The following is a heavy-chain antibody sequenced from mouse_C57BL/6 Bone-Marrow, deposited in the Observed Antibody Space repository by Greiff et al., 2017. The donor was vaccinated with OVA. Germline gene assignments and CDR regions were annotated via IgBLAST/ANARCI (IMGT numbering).Heavy chain of an antibody. J-gene: IGHJ4*01. V-gene: IGHV8-12*01. CDR2: IYWDDDK. Sequence: ESGPGILQSSQTLSLTCSFSGFSLSTSGMGVSWIRQPSGKGLEWLAHIYWDDDKRYNPSLKSRLTISKDTSRNQVFLKITSVDTADTATHYCARRGGYAYDYAMDYWGQGTSVTVSS. D-gene: IGHD3-1*01. CDR3: ARRGGYAYDYAMDY. CDR1: GFSLSTSGMG.